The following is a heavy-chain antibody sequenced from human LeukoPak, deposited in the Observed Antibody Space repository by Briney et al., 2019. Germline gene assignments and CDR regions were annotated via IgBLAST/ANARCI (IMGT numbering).Heavy chain of an antibody. V-gene: IGHV3-30-3*01. CDR3: ARDLRYSSGWY. Sequence: PRLSCAASGFTFSSYAMHWVRQAPGKGLEWVAVISYDGGNKYYADSVKGRFTISRDNSKNTLYLQMNSLRAEDTAVYYCARDLRYSSGWYWGQGTLVTVSS. D-gene: IGHD6-19*01. CDR2: ISYDGGNK. J-gene: IGHJ4*02. CDR1: GFTFSSYA.